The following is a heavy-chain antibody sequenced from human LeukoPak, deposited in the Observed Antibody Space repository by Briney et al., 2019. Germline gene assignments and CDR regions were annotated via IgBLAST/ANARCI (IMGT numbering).Heavy chain of an antibody. V-gene: IGHV4-39*01. Sequence: SETLPLTCTVSGGSISSSSYYWGWIRQPPGKGLEWIGSIYYSGSTYYNPSLKSRVTISVDTSKNQFSLKLSSVTAADTAVYYCARLALDFWSGYYYFDYWGQGTLVTVSS. J-gene: IGHJ4*02. CDR2: IYYSGST. D-gene: IGHD3-3*01. CDR3: ARLALDFWSGYYYFDY. CDR1: GGSISSSSYY.